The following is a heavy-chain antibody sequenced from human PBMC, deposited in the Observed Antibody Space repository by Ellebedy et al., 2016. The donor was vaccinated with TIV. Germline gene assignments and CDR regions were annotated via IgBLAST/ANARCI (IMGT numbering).Heavy chain of an antibody. CDR2: ISSSGGTI. Sequence: GESLKISCAASGFTFRSYEISWVRQAPGKGLEWVLYISSSGGTIYSADSVKGRFAISRDNAKNSLYLQMNSLRAEDTALYYCARDRGGSYFDYWGQGALVTVSS. D-gene: IGHD1-26*01. CDR3: ARDRGGSYFDY. J-gene: IGHJ4*02. CDR1: GFTFRSYE. V-gene: IGHV3-48*03.